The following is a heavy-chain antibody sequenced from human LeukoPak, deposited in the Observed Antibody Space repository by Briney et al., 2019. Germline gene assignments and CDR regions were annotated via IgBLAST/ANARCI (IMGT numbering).Heavy chain of an antibody. D-gene: IGHD5-24*01. CDR1: GFTFSDYY. J-gene: IGHJ4*02. V-gene: IGHV3-7*04. CDR3: TRVGYIDEGIDY. Sequence: GGSLRLSCAASGFTFSDYYMSWIRQAPGKGLEWVANIKQDGSKKSYVDSVKGRFTISRDNAKNSLYLQMNSLRAEDTAIYYCTRVGYIDEGIDYWGQGTLVTVSS. CDR2: IKQDGSKK.